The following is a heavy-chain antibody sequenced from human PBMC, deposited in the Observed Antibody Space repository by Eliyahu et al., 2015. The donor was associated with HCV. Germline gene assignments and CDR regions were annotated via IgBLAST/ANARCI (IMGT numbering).Heavy chain of an antibody. V-gene: IGHV3-48*02. CDR1: GFTFSSYS. CDR2: ISSSSSSI. J-gene: IGHJ4*02. Sequence: EVQLVESGGXXVQPGGSLRLXCAASGFTFSSYSMXWVRQAPGKGLEWVXYISSSSSSIYYADSVKGRFTISRDNAKNSLYLQMNSLGDDDTAVYYCARGHLQSSGYWGFDYWGQGALVTVSS. D-gene: IGHD5-12*01. CDR3: ARGHLQSSGYWGFDY.